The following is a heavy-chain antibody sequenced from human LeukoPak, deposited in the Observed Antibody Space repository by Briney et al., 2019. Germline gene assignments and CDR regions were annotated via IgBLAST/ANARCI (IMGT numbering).Heavy chain of an antibody. CDR2: IDPDGNTK. Sequence: GGSLRLSCAASGFTFSGPWMTWGRQAPGRGLEWVANIDPDGNTKNYLDSVKGRFTISRDNARNSLYLQLNSLRAEDTSVYYCARDPAYGAFDYWGQGTLVTVSS. CDR3: ARDPAYGAFDY. J-gene: IGHJ4*02. D-gene: IGHD4-17*01. CDR1: GFTFSGPW. V-gene: IGHV3-7*01.